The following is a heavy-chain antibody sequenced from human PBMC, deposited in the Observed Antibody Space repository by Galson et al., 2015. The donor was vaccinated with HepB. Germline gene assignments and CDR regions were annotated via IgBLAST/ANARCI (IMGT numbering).Heavy chain of an antibody. Sequence: SLRLSCAASGFTFSSYSMNWVRQAPGKGLEWVSYISSSSTIYYADSVEGRFTISRDNAKNSLYLQMNSLRDEDTAVYYCARDGAVAGNGYYGMDVWGQGTTVTVSS. CDR2: ISSSSTI. J-gene: IGHJ6*02. CDR1: GFTFSSYS. V-gene: IGHV3-48*02. D-gene: IGHD6-19*01. CDR3: ARDGAVAGNGYYGMDV.